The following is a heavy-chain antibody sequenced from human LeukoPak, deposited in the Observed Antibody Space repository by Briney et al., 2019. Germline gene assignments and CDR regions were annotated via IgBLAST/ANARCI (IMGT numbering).Heavy chain of an antibody. CDR3: AREVGYYDSSGYPPYYYYYGMDV. CDR1: GGSISSGGYY. Sequence: SETLSLTCTVSGGSISSGGYYWCWIRQPPGKGLEWIGYIYHSGSTYYNPSLKSRVTISVDRSKNQFSLKLSSVTAADTAVYYCAREVGYYDSSGYPPYYYYYGMDVWGQGTTVTVSS. CDR2: IYHSGST. J-gene: IGHJ6*02. D-gene: IGHD3-22*01. V-gene: IGHV4-30-2*01.